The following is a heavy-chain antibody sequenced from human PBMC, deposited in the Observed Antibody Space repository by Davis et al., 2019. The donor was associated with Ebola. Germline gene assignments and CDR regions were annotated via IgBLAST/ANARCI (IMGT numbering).Heavy chain of an antibody. V-gene: IGHV4-31*11. Sequence: SETLSLTCAVYGGSFSGYYWSWIRQHPGKGLEWIGHIFYSGATYYNPSLKGRITISIDTSKNQFSLELSSVTPEDTAVYYCAREVTTTLGYWGQGTLVTVSS. CDR2: IFYSGAT. CDR1: GGSFSGYY. J-gene: IGHJ4*02. D-gene: IGHD3-22*01. CDR3: AREVTTTLGY.